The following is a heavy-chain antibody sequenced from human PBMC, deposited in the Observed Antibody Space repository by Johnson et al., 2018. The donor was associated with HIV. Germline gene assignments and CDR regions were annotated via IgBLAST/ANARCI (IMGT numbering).Heavy chain of an antibody. J-gene: IGHJ3*02. V-gene: IGHV3-30-3*01. D-gene: IGHD3-16*01. CDR2: ISYYGSNK. Sequence: QVQLVESGGGVVQPGRSLRLSCAASGFTFSSYALHWVRQAPGKGLEWVAVISYYGSNKSYADSVKGRFTISRDNSKNTLYLQMNSLRSEDTAVYYCARDIEYQYDYVWGSRGAFDIWGQGTVVTVSS. CDR1: GFTFSSYA. CDR3: ARDIEYQYDYVWGSRGAFDI.